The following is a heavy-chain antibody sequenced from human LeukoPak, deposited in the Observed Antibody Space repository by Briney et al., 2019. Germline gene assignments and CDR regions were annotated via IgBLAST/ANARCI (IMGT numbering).Heavy chain of an antibody. V-gene: IGHV3-48*02. J-gene: IGHJ6*02. D-gene: IGHD5-12*01. CDR2: ISSSSSTI. CDR1: GFTFSSHS. Sequence: PGGSLRLSCAASGFTFSSHSMNWVRQAPGKGLEWVSYISSSSSTIYYADSVKGRFTISRDNAKNSLYLQMNSLRDEDTAVYYCARDGNGGYSGYDTRNYYGMDVWGQGTTVTVSS. CDR3: ARDGNGGYSGYDTRNYYGMDV.